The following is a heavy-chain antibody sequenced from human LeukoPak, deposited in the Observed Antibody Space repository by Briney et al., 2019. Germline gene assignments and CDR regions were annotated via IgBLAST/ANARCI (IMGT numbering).Heavy chain of an antibody. Sequence: GASVKVSCKTSGYTFTNYPMNWVRQAPGQGLEWMGWINTNTGNPTYAQGFTGRFVFSLDTSVSTAYLQITSLKAEDTAVYYCAKGGDTSWFGFDYWGQGSLVTVSS. J-gene: IGHJ4*02. D-gene: IGHD2-2*01. V-gene: IGHV7-4-1*02. CDR3: AKGGDTSWFGFDY. CDR1: GYTFTNYP. CDR2: INTNTGNP.